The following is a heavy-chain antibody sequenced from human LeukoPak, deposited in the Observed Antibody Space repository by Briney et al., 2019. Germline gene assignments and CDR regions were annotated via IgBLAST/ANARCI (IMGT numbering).Heavy chain of an antibody. V-gene: IGHV3-23*01. CDR3: AKVGTVYFPLDF. J-gene: IGHJ4*02. CDR2: ISGSGGNT. CDR1: GFTFNNYA. D-gene: IGHD2/OR15-2a*01. Sequence: PGGSLRLSCAASGFTFNNYAMNWVRQAPGKGLEWVSSISGSGGNTYYADSVKGRFTISRDNSKNTLYLQMNSLRAGDTAVYYCAKVGTVYFPLDFWGQGTLVTVSS.